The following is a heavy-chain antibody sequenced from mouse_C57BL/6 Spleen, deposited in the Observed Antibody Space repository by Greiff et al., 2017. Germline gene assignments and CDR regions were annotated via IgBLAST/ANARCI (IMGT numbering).Heavy chain of an antibody. CDR2: IDPSDSET. J-gene: IGHJ3*01. Sequence: QVQLQQPGAELVRPGSSVKLSCKASGYTFTSYWMHWVKQRPIQGLEWIGNIDPSDSETHYNQKFKDKATLTVDKSSSTAFMQLSSLISEDSAVYYCARGSGYVAYWGQGTLVTVSA. D-gene: IGHD3-2*02. CDR1: GYTFTSYW. CDR3: ARGSGYVAY. V-gene: IGHV1-52*01.